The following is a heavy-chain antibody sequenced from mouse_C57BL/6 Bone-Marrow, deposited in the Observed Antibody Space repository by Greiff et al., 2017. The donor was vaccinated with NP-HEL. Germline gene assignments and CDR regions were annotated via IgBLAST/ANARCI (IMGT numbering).Heavy chain of an antibody. CDR1: GFTFSDYY. D-gene: IGHD1-1*02. CDR2: ISNGGGST. V-gene: IGHV5-12*01. CDR3: ARQGGWWFPLDY. J-gene: IGHJ2*01. Sequence: EVQVVESGGGLVQPGGSLKLSCAASGFTFSDYYMYWVRQTPEKRLEWVAYISNGGGSTYYPDTVKGRFTISRDNAKNTLYLQMSRLKSEDTAMYYCARQGGWWFPLDYWGQGTTLTVSS.